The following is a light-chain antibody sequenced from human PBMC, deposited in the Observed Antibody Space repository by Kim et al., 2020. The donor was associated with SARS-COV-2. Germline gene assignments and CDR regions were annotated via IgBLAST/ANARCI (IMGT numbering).Light chain of an antibody. CDR1: SSNIGSNT. CDR3: AAWDDIQSGPV. J-gene: IGLJ2*01. Sequence: GQTGTISGSGSSSNIGSNTASWYQQVPGTAPKLLIYYDKERPSGVPDRFSGSKSGTSASLAITGLQSGDEADYYCAAWDDIQSGPVFGGGTQLTVL. CDR2: YDK. V-gene: IGLV1-44*01.